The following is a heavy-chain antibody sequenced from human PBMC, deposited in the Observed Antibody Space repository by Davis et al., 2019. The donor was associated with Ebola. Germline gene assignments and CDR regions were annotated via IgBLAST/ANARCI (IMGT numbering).Heavy chain of an antibody. V-gene: IGHV1-69*13. CDR2: IIPIFGTA. Sequence: AASVKVSCKASGYTFTGYYMHWVRQAPGQGLEWMGGIIPIFGTANYAQKFQGRVTITADESTSTAYMELSSLRSEDTAVYYCARSYYDFWSGYCFDYWGQGTLVTVSS. CDR1: GYTFTGYY. D-gene: IGHD3-3*01. J-gene: IGHJ4*02. CDR3: ARSYYDFWSGYCFDY.